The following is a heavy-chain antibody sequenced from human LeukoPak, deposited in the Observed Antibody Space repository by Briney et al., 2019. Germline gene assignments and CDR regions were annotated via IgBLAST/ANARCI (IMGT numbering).Heavy chain of an antibody. CDR3: AKCGGGSCYASGAFDY. J-gene: IGHJ4*02. D-gene: IGHD2-15*01. V-gene: IGHV3-23*01. Sequence: PGGSLRLSCAASGFTFSNYAMSWVRQAPGKGLEWVSGISGSGDATWYADSVKGRFTISRDNSKNTVNLQMNSLRPEDTAVYYCAKCGGGSCYASGAFDYWGQGTLVTVSS. CDR2: ISGSGDAT. CDR1: GFTFSNYA.